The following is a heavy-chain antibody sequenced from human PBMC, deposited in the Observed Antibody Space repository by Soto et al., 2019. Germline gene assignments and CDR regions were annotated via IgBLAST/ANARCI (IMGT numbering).Heavy chain of an antibody. CDR2: VYYTGST. CDR3: ARSVAVPGAHIDY. J-gene: IGHJ4*02. Sequence: SETLSLTCSVSGGSISGSYWRWIRQSPGKGLEWLGYVYYTGSTNYSPSLRSRVSISVDTSKNEFSLRLSSVTAADTAVYFCARSVAVPGAHIDYWGQGTQVTVSS. V-gene: IGHV4-59*01. CDR1: GGSISGSY. D-gene: IGHD6-19*01.